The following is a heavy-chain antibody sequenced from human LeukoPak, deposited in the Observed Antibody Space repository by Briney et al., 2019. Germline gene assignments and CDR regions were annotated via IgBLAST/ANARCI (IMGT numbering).Heavy chain of an antibody. D-gene: IGHD5-12*01. CDR3: ASRGYRD. Sequence: SETLSLTCTVSGGAISSSTYYWGWIRQPPGKGLEWIGSIYHTGSTYYSPSLKSRVTVSVDTSKNQFFLSLTSVTAADTAVYYCASRGYRDWDQGTVVTVSA. CDR1: GGAISSSTYY. CDR2: IYHTGST. V-gene: IGHV4-39*01. J-gene: IGHJ4*02.